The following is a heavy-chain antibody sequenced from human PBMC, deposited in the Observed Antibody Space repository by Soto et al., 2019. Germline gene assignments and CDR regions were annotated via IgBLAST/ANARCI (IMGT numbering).Heavy chain of an antibody. CDR3: ARHFVAVVIKGWGY. D-gene: IGHD3-10*01. CDR1: GGSIDRSNYY. CDR2: TYYNVNA. V-gene: IGHV4-39*01. J-gene: IGHJ4*02. Sequence: ETLSLTCNVSGGSIDRSNYYWDWLRQPPGKGLEWIGTTYYNVNAYYNPSLRSRVSMSVDTSKNQFSLKLISVTAADTAVYYCARHFVAVVIKGWGYWGQGKLVTVSS.